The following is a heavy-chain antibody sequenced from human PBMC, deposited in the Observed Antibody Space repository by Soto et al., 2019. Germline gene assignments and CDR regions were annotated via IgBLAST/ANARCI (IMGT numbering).Heavy chain of an antibody. CDR3: ATVGVGATKDFDY. Sequence: EVQLVESGGGLVQPGGSLRLSCAASGFTFSDHYMDWVRQAPGKGLEWVGRTRNKANSYTTEYAASVKGRFTTSRYDSKNLVYLQMNSLKTEDTAVYYCATVGVGATKDFDYWGQGTLVTVSS. D-gene: IGHD1-26*01. CDR2: TRNKANSYTT. CDR1: GFTFSDHY. V-gene: IGHV3-72*01. J-gene: IGHJ4*02.